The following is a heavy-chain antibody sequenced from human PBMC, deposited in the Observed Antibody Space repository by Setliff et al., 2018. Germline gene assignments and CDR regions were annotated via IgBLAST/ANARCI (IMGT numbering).Heavy chain of an antibody. V-gene: IGHV4-59*01. Sequence: SETLSLTCSVSGGSISSNYWSWMRQPPGKGLEWIGHIFYSDTAKYNPSLESRAAISVDSSKNQFSLKLRSVTAADTAVYYCARDRSTVIRGVTSFFYYYMDVWGGGTTVTVSS. D-gene: IGHD3-10*01. CDR1: GGSISSNY. CDR2: IFYSDTA. CDR3: ARDRSTVIRGVTSFFYYYMDV. J-gene: IGHJ6*03.